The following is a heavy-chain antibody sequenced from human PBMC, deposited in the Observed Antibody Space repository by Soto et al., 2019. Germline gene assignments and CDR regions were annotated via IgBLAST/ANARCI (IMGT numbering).Heavy chain of an antibody. D-gene: IGHD3-22*01. CDR1: GGSISGYY. CDR3: ARQATGYYYGLFDP. Sequence: SETLSLTCAVYGGSISGYYWSWIRQPPGKGLEWIGNVYYRGTTNYNPSLKRRVPISVDTSKNQFSLKLTSVTAADTAVYFCARQATGYYYGLFDPWGQGTLVTVSS. CDR2: VYYRGTT. J-gene: IGHJ5*02. V-gene: IGHV4-59*08.